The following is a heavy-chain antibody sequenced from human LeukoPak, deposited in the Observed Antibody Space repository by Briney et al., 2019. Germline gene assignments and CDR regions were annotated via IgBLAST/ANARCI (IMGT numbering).Heavy chain of an antibody. J-gene: IGHJ4*02. V-gene: IGHV1-18*01. CDR2: ISAYNGNT. Sequence: ASVKVSCKASGYTFTSYGISWVRQAPGQGLEWMGWISAYNGNTNYAQKLQGRVTMTTDTSTSTAYMELRSLRSDDTAVCYCARTPPMAHYFDYWGQGTLVTVSS. CDR1: GYTFTSYG. CDR3: ARTPPMAHYFDY. D-gene: IGHD3-10*01.